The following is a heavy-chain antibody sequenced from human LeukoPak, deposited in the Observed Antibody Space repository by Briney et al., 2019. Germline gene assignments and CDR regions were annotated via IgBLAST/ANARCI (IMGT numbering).Heavy chain of an antibody. CDR1: GGSISSNY. J-gene: IGHJ6*03. Sequence: SETLSLTCTVSGGSISSNYWSWIRQPAGKGLEWIGRIYTSGSTNYNPSLKSRVTMSVDTSKHLFSLKLSSVTAADTAVYYCASGQITTVTRGYYYYMDVWGKGTTVTVSS. CDR2: IYTSGST. V-gene: IGHV4-4*07. CDR3: ASGQITTVTRGYYYYMDV. D-gene: IGHD4-17*01.